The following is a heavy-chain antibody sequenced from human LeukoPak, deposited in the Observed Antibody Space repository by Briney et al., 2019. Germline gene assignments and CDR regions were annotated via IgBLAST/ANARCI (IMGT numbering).Heavy chain of an antibody. D-gene: IGHD6-19*01. V-gene: IGHV4-59*01. CDR3: ARERYSSGQSRWFDP. J-gene: IGHJ5*02. CDR1: GGSNTNYY. Sequence: PSETLSLTCSVSGGSNTNYYWTWIRQPPGKGLEWIGNIYNSGSTNYNPSLKSRVTISGDTSKNQFSLKLSSVTAADTAMYYCARERYSSGQSRWFDPWGQGTLVTVSS. CDR2: IYNSGST.